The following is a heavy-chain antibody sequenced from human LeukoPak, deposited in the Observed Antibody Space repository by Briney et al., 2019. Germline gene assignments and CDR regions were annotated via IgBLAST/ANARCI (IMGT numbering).Heavy chain of an antibody. CDR2: IYYSGST. V-gene: IGHV4-31*03. J-gene: IGHJ4*02. CDR1: GGSISSGGYY. D-gene: IGHD2-21*01. Sequence: SQTLSLTCTVSGGSISSGGYYWSWIRQHPGKGLEWIGYIYYSGSTYYNPSLKSRVTISVDTSKNQFSLKLSSVTAADTAVYYCARIPHIVVMPSLQFDYWGQGTLVTVSS. CDR3: ARIPHIVVMPSLQFDY.